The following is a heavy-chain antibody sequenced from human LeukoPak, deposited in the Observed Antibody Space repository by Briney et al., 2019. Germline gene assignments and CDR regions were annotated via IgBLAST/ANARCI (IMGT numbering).Heavy chain of an antibody. CDR3: ARASYGANPLGYFDL. Sequence: PSETLSLTCTISNYSINTDYYWGWIRQPPGKGLEWIGSISHFGSTYYNPSLKSRVTISLHTSKSKFSLTLTSVTAADTAVYYCARASYGANPLGYFDLWGRGTLVTVSS. J-gene: IGHJ2*01. CDR2: ISHFGST. D-gene: IGHD4-23*01. CDR1: NYSINTDYY. V-gene: IGHV4-38-2*02.